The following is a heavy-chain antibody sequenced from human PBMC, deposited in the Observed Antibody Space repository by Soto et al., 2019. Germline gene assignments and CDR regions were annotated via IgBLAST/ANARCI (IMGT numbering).Heavy chain of an antibody. Sequence: SSVKVSCKASGGTFSSYAISWVRQAPGQGLEWMGGIIPIFGTANYAQKFQGRVTITADKSTSTAYMELSSLRSEDTAVYYCARDPIYGDPPSSWGQGTLATVSS. J-gene: IGHJ1*01. CDR2: IIPIFGTA. D-gene: IGHD4-17*01. CDR3: ARDPIYGDPPSS. V-gene: IGHV1-69*06. CDR1: GGTFSSYA.